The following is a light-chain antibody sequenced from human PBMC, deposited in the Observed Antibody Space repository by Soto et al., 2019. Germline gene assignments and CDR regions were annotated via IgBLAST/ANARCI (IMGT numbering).Light chain of an antibody. J-gene: IGLJ2*01. CDR3: CSYAGSSTHVV. Sequence: QSALTQPASVSGSPRQSITISCTGTSSDVGTYNLVSWYQQCPGKAPKLMIYEGSKRPSGVSNRFSGSKSGNTASLTISGLQAEDEADYYCCSYAGSSTHVVFGGGTKLTVL. V-gene: IGLV2-23*01. CDR1: SSDVGTYNL. CDR2: EGS.